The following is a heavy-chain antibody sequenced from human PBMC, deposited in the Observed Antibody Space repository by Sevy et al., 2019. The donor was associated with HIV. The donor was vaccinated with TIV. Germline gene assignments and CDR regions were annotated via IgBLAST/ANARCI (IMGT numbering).Heavy chain of an antibody. V-gene: IGHV3-74*01. CDR3: ARRGRSIPSNQNKDGGLLNKTDYYYYYYMDV. D-gene: IGHD2-21*02. CDR1: GFTFSSYW. Sequence: GGSLRLSCAASGFTFSSYWMHWVRQAPGKGLVWVSRINSDGSSTSYADSVKGRFTISRDNAKNTLYLQMNSLRAEDTAVYYCARRGRSIPSNQNKDGGLLNKTDYYYYYYMDVWGKGTTVTVSS. J-gene: IGHJ6*03. CDR2: INSDGSST.